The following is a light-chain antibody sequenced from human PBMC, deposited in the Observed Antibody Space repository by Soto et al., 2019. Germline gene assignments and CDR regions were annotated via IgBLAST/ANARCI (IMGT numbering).Light chain of an antibody. CDR1: SSDDGGYNY. V-gene: IGLV2-14*01. CDR2: DVS. J-gene: IGLJ1*01. Sequence: QSVITQPASVSGSPGQSITISCTGTSSDDGGYNYVSWYQQHPGKAPKIMIYDVSNRPSGVSNHFSGSKSGNTASMTMSVIQAENEADYYCCFYTAGNTSYIVFGNGTKATVL. CDR3: CFYTAGNTSYIV.